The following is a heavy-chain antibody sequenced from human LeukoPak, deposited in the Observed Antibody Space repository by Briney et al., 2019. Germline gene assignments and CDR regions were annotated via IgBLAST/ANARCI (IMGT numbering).Heavy chain of an antibody. CDR1: GGSFSNYY. V-gene: IGHV4-34*01. CDR2: INDNGRA. J-gene: IGHJ6*03. Sequence: SETLSLTCAVYGGSFSNYYWNWIRQPPGKGLEWLGEINDNGRANYNPSLKSRVTVSVDTSKNQFSLRLTSVTATDTAVYYCARRWNYGRNYYIDVWGKGATVSVSS. D-gene: IGHD1-7*01. CDR3: ARRWNYGRNYYIDV.